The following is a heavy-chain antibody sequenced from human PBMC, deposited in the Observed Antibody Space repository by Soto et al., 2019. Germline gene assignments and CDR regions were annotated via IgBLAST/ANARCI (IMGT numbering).Heavy chain of an antibody. J-gene: IGHJ3*02. D-gene: IGHD3-22*01. Sequence: GGSLRLSCAASGFTFSSYSMNWVRQAPGKGLEWVSYISSSSSTIYYADSVKGRFTISRDNAKNSLYLQMNSLRAEDTAVYYCARLYYDSSGYYQRWAAFDIWGQGTMVTVSS. V-gene: IGHV3-48*01. CDR1: GFTFSSYS. CDR3: ARLYYDSSGYYQRWAAFDI. CDR2: ISSSSSTI.